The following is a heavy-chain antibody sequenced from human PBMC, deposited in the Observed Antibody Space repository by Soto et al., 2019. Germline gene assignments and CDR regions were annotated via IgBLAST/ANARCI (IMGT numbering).Heavy chain of an antibody. Sequence: SQTLSLTCVISGDSVSSNSAAWNWIRQSPSRGLEWLGRTYYRSKWYNDYAVSVKSRVTINPDTSKNQFSLQLNSVTPEDTAVYYCARDSGRFLEWLPYYYYYGMDVWGQGTTVTVSS. CDR1: GDSVSSNSAA. CDR2: TYYRSKWYN. V-gene: IGHV6-1*01. D-gene: IGHD3-3*01. J-gene: IGHJ6*02. CDR3: ARDSGRFLEWLPYYYYYGMDV.